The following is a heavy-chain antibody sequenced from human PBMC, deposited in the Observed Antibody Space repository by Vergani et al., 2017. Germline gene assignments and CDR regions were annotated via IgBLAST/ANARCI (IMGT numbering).Heavy chain of an antibody. CDR1: GFTFSSYE. J-gene: IGHJ6*02. V-gene: IGHV3-48*03. CDR3: ARDRYNWNDGGASGYYGMDV. D-gene: IGHD1-1*01. Sequence: EVQLVESGGGLVQPGGSLRLSCAASGFTFSSYEMNWVRQAPGKGLEWVSYISSSSSYIYYADSVKGRFTISRDNAKNSLYLQMNSLRAEDTAVYYCARDRYNWNDGGASGYYGMDVWGQGTTVTVSS. CDR2: ISSSSSYI.